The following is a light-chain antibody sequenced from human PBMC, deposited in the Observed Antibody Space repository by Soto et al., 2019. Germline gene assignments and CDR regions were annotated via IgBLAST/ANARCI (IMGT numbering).Light chain of an antibody. CDR2: ASY. Sequence: DIQITQSPSSLSASVGDRVTITCRASQSISSHLNWYQHKPGRPPRLLIFASYILEGGVPSRFSGSGSDTYFTLTIDSLQPEDGATYYCQHSYITPRYAFGQGTKVE. CDR3: QHSYITPRYA. J-gene: IGKJ2*01. V-gene: IGKV1-39*01. CDR1: QSISSH.